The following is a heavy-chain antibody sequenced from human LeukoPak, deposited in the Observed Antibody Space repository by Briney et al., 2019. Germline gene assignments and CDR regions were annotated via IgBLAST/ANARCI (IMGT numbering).Heavy chain of an antibody. D-gene: IGHD6-13*01. J-gene: IGHJ4*02. CDR2: MNPNSGNT. Sequence: GASVKVSCKASGYTFTSYDINWVRQATGQGLEWTGWMNPNSGNTGYAQKFQSRVTITRNTSISTAYMELSSLRSEDTAVYYCARGLPGIAAAGTKAGLVDYWGQGTLVTVSS. V-gene: IGHV1-8*03. CDR1: GYTFTSYD. CDR3: ARGLPGIAAAGTKAGLVDY.